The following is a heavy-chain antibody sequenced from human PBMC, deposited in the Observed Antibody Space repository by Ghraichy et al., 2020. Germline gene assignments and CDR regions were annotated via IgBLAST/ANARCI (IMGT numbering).Heavy chain of an antibody. D-gene: IGHD4-23*01. CDR3: ATTVAHYYYYGMDV. Sequence: LSLTCAASGFTFSSYSMNWVRQAPGKGLEWVSSISSSSSYIYYADSVKGRFTISRDNAKNSLYLQMNSLRAEDTAVYYCATTVAHYYYYGMDVWGQGTTVTVSS. CDR1: GFTFSSYS. V-gene: IGHV3-21*01. CDR2: ISSSSSYI. J-gene: IGHJ6*02.